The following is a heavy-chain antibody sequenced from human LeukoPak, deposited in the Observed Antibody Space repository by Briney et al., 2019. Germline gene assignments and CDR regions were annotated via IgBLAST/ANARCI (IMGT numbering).Heavy chain of an antibody. J-gene: IGHJ3*02. CDR3: ARGVGGSRAFDI. V-gene: IGHV3-11*04. D-gene: IGHD2-15*01. Sequence: GGSLRLSCAASGFTFSDYYMSWIRQAPGKGLEWVSYISNSGSSIHYADSVRGRFTISRDNAKNTLYLQMSSLRAEDSGVYYCARGVGGSRAFDIWGQGTMVTVSS. CDR2: ISNSGSSI. CDR1: GFTFSDYY.